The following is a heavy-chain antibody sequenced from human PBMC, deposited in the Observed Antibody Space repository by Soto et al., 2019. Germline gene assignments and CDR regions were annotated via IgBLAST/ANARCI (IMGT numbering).Heavy chain of an antibody. Sequence: EVQLLESGGGLVQPGGSLRLSCAASGFSFSSYAMSWVRQAPGKGLEWVSGINDSGGSTYYADSVKGRCSIFRDNSKNTLYLKMNSLRAEDTAVYYCAKDVGYTSDYWGQGTLVTVSS. CDR3: AKDVGYTSDY. CDR2: INDSGGST. D-gene: IGHD5-18*01. CDR1: GFSFSSYA. V-gene: IGHV3-23*01. J-gene: IGHJ4*02.